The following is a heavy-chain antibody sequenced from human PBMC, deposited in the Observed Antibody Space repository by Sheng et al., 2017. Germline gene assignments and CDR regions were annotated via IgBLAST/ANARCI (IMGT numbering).Heavy chain of an antibody. V-gene: IGHV4-34*01. CDR3: ARHESRRYCSSTSCYFDY. CDR1: GGSFSGYY. D-gene: IGHD2-2*01. J-gene: IGHJ4*02. Sequence: QVQLQQWGAGLLKPSETLSLTCAVYGGSFSGYYCSWIRQPPGKGLEWIGEINHSGSTNYNPSLKSRVTISVDTSKNQFSLKLSSVTAADTAVYYCARHESRRYCSSTSCYFDYWGQGTLVTVSS. CDR2: INHSGST.